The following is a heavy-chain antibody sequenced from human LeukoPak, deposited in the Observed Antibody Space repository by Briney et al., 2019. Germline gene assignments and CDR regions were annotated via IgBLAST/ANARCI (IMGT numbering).Heavy chain of an antibody. CDR1: GFTFRSYN. CDR2: ISKTTTNI. CDR3: VRGDGDLFDY. D-gene: IGHD4-17*01. Sequence: GSLRLSCAASGFTFRSYNMNRVRQAPGKGLEWVSFISKTTTNIYYGDSVRGRFTISRDNAKNSIHLQMSSLRAEDSAVYYCVRGDGDLFDYWGQGTLVSVSS. J-gene: IGHJ4*02. V-gene: IGHV3-21*06.